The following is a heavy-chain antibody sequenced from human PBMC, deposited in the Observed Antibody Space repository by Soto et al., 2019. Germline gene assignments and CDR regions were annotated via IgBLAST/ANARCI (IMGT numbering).Heavy chain of an antibody. D-gene: IGHD3-16*01. CDR1: GFSLGNDRMG. J-gene: IGHJ6*02. V-gene: IGHV2-26*01. CDR2: VFSNDEK. CDR3: ARIQGGPTYYYYYGMDV. Sequence: GPTLVNTTEPLALTFTVSGFSLGNDRMGVSWIRQPPGEALEWLAHVFSNDEKSYSASLKSRLTISKDTSKSQVILTVTEMDPVDTATYYCARIQGGPTYYYYYGMDVWGQGTTVTVSS.